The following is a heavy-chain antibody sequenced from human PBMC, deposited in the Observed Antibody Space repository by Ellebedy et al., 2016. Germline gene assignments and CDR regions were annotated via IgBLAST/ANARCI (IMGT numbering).Heavy chain of an antibody. V-gene: IGHV3-53*04. D-gene: IGHD3-10*01. CDR1: GFTVSSNY. CDR3: VRAGTMVRGVILGFDP. J-gene: IGHJ5*02. Sequence: GGSLRLSCAASGFTVSSNYMSWVRQAPGKGLEWVSVIYSGGSTYYADSVKGRFTISRHNSKNTLYLQMNSLRAEDTAVYYCVRAGTMVRGVILGFDPWGQGTLVTVSS. CDR2: IYSGGST.